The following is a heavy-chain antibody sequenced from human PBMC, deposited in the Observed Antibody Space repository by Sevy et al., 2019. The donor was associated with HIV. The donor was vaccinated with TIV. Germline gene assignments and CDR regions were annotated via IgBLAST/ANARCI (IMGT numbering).Heavy chain of an antibody. D-gene: IGHD4-17*01. J-gene: IGHJ4*02. Sequence: GGSLRLSCAASGFTFSSYAMHWVRQAPGKGLEWVAVISYDGSNKYYADSVKGRFTISRDNSKNTLYLQMNSLRAEDTAVYYCARDPPKYGAVDYWGQGTLVTVSS. CDR2: ISYDGSNK. V-gene: IGHV3-30-3*01. CDR1: GFTFSSYA. CDR3: ARDPPKYGAVDY.